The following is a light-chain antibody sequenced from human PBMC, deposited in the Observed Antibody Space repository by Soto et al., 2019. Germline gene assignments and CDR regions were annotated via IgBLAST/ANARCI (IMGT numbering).Light chain of an antibody. CDR3: SSYTSSSTPGV. V-gene: IGLV2-14*01. CDR2: DVS. J-gene: IGLJ1*01. Sequence: QSALTQPASVSGSPGQSITISCTGTSSDVGGYNYVSWYQQHPGKAPKLMIYDVSNRPSGVSNRFSGSKSDHTASLTISGLQAEDEADYYCSSYTSSSTPGVFGTGTKLTVL. CDR1: SSDVGGYNY.